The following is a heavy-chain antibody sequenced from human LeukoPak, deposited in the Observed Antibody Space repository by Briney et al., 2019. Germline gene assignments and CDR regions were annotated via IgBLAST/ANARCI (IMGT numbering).Heavy chain of an antibody. D-gene: IGHD5-24*01. CDR3: ANYNWVPN. J-gene: IGHJ4*02. Sequence: GGSLRLSCSASGFTFSNYAMSWVRQAPGKGLEWVSAINDGVGRAFYADAVRGRFTISRDNAKNSLYLQMNSLRAEDTAVYYCANYNWVPNWGQGTLVTVSS. CDR2: INDGVGRA. CDR1: GFTFSNYA. V-gene: IGHV3-23*01.